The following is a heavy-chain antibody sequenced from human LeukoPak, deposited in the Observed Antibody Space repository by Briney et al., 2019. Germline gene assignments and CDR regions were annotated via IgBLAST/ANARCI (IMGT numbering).Heavy chain of an antibody. Sequence: SETLSLTCTVSGGSISSDGYYWSWIRQHPGKGLEWIGYIYYSGSTNYNPSLKSRVTISVDTSKNQFSLKLSSVTAADTAVYYRARGVYGSGSYGAFDIWGQGTMVTVSS. D-gene: IGHD3-10*01. CDR2: IYYSGST. CDR1: GGSISSDGYY. V-gene: IGHV4-61*08. CDR3: ARGVYGSGSYGAFDI. J-gene: IGHJ3*02.